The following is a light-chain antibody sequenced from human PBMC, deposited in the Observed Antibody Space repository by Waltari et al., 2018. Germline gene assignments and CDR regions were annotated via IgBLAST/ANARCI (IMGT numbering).Light chain of an antibody. Sequence: DIQMTQSPSSLSASVGDGVTITCQASQDIANYLNWYQQKPGKAPKLLVYDASNLHSGVPSRFSGIGSGTHFTFTITGLQPEDIATYYCQQHDHLPFTFGPGTKVDIK. CDR1: QDIANY. J-gene: IGKJ3*01. V-gene: IGKV1-33*01. CDR2: DAS. CDR3: QQHDHLPFT.